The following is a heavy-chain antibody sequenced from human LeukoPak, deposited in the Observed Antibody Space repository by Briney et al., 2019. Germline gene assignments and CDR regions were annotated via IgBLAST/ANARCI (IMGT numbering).Heavy chain of an antibody. CDR2: IYTSGST. V-gene: IGHV4-4*07. D-gene: IGHD3-10*01. CDR1: GGSISSYY. J-gene: IGHJ5*02. CDR3: ARDRADYYGSGSYSPS. Sequence: PWETLSLTFTVSGGSISSYYWGWIPQPPGKGLEXIGRIYTSGSTNYNPSLKSRLTMSVDTSKTQFSPELGSGTGAGTAVYYWARDRADYYGSGSYSPSWGQGTLVTVSS.